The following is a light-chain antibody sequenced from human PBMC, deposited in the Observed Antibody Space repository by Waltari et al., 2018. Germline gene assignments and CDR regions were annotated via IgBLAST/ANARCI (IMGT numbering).Light chain of an antibody. Sequence: QSVLTQPPSVSAAPGQKVTISCSGSSSNIGNNYVSWYQQLPGTAPTLLIDENNQRLSGIPDRFSGSRSGSSATLGITGLQTGDEADYYCGTWDSSLSAWVFGGGTKLTVL. V-gene: IGLV1-51*02. J-gene: IGLJ3*02. CDR2: ENN. CDR3: GTWDSSLSAWV. CDR1: SSNIGNNY.